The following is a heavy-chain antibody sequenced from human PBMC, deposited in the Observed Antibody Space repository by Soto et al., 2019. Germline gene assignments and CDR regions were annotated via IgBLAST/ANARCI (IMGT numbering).Heavy chain of an antibody. D-gene: IGHD1-1*01. V-gene: IGHV3-11*01. CDR3: ARGAEMSTLTKWFDP. Sequence: VQLVESGGGLVKPGGSLRLSCAASGFTFSDYYMSWIRQAPGKGLEWLAYISRDGNAIFYADSVNGRFTISRDNAKNSLFLQMDDLRAEDTGMFFCARGAEMSTLTKWFDPWGQGILVTVSS. J-gene: IGHJ5*02. CDR2: ISRDGNAI. CDR1: GFTFSDYY.